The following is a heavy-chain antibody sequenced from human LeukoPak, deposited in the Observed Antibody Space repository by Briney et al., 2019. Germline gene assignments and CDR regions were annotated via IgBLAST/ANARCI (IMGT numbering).Heavy chain of an antibody. D-gene: IGHD6-19*01. CDR2: IKQDGSEK. Sequence: GGSPRLSCAASGFTFSSYWMSWVRQAPGKGLEWVANIKQDGSEKYYVDSVKGRFTISRDNAKNSLYLQMNSLRAEDTAVYYCARVSGYSSGWVSDNWFDPWGQGTLVTVSS. J-gene: IGHJ5*02. V-gene: IGHV3-7*01. CDR3: ARVSGYSSGWVSDNWFDP. CDR1: GFTFSSYW.